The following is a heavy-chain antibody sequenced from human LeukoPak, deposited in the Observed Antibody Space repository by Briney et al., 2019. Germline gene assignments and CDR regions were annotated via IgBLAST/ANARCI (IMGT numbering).Heavy chain of an antibody. CDR1: GFTFKNYA. J-gene: IGHJ4*02. Sequence: GSLTPSCAASGFTFKNYAMSWVRQAPGKGLEWVSSIDGSGDNRYYADSVKGRFTISRDNSGNTLYLQLRGLGAEDTATYYCAKVQMSTGWTFDFWGQGSLVTVSS. D-gene: IGHD2-2*01. CDR2: IDGSGDNR. CDR3: AKVQMSTGWTFDF. V-gene: IGHV3-23*01.